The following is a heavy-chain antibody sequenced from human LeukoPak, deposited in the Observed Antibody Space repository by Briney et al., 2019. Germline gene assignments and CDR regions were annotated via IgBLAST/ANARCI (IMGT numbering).Heavy chain of an antibody. V-gene: IGHV4-31*03. D-gene: IGHD1-26*01. CDR3: ARDQMVGAIDY. J-gene: IGHJ4*02. Sequence: PSETLSLTCTVSGVSINSGGYYWSWIRQHPGKGLEWIGYIYYSGSTYYNPSLKSRVTISIDTSKNQFSLKLSSVTAADTAVYYCARDQMVGAIDYWGQGTLVTVSS. CDR2: IYYSGST. CDR1: GVSINSGGYY.